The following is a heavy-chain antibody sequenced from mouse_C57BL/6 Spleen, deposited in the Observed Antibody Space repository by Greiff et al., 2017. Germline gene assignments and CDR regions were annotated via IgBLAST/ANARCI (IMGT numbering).Heavy chain of an antibody. D-gene: IGHD4-1*01. V-gene: IGHV7-3*01. J-gene: IGHJ1*03. CDR3: ARFWDAYFDV. Sequence: DVKLVESGGGLVQPGGSLSLSCAASGFTFTDYYMSWVRQPPGKALEWLGFIRNKANGYTTEYSASVKGRFTISRDNSQSILYLQMNALRAEDSATYYCARFWDAYFDVWGTGTTVTVSS. CDR1: GFTFTDYY. CDR2: IRNKANGYTT.